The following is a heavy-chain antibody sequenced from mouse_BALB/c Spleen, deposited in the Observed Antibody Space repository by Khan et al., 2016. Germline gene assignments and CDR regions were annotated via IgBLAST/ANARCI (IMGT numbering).Heavy chain of an antibody. CDR1: GYTFTSYW. Sequence: QVQLQQSGAELARPGASVKLSCKASGYTFTSYWMQWVKQRPGQGLEWIGAIYPGDGDTRYTQKFKGKVTLTADKSSSTAYMQLSSLASEDSAVYYCARGGDYSLYYAMDYWGQGTSVTVSS. V-gene: IGHV1-87*01. J-gene: IGHJ4*01. CDR2: IYPGDGDT. D-gene: IGHD1-1*01. CDR3: ARGGDYSLYYAMDY.